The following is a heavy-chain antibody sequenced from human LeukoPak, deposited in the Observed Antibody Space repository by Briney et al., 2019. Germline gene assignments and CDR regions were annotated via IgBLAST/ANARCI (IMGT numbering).Heavy chain of an antibody. D-gene: IGHD3-10*01. V-gene: IGHV3-53*01. CDR3: ARDQRLGSGSYEPYYYYYGMDV. Sequence: GGSLRLSCAASGFTVSSNYMSWVRQAPGKGLEWVSVIYSGGSTYYADSVKGRFTISRDNSKNTLYLQMNSLRAEDTAVYYCARDQRLGSGSYEPYYYYYGMDVWGQGTTVTVSS. J-gene: IGHJ6*02. CDR1: GFTVSSNY. CDR2: IYSGGST.